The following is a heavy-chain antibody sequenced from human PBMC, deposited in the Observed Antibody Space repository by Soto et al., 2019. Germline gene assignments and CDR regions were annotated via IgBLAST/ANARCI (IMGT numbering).Heavy chain of an antibody. V-gene: IGHV1-46*01. Sequence: SVKVSCKASGYTFSSYYMRWVRNAPRQGLEWMGIINASGGSTSYAQKFQGRVTMTRDTSTSTVYMELSSLRSEDTAVYYCARDPTVTTRLYYFYYGMDVWGQGSTVTVSS. D-gene: IGHD4-4*01. J-gene: IGHJ6*02. CDR3: ARDPTVTTRLYYFYYGMDV. CDR2: INASGGST. CDR1: GYTFSSYY.